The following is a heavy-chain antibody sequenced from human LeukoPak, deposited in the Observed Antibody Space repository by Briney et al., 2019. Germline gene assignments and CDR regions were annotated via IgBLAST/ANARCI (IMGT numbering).Heavy chain of an antibody. V-gene: IGHV1-2*02. D-gene: IGHD1-26*01. J-gene: IGHJ4*02. Sequence: ASVKVSCKASGYTFTGYYMHWVRQAPGQGLEWMGWINPNSGGTNYAQKFQGRVTMTRDTSISTAYMELSRLRSDDTAVYYCARDIDDVGALLDFWGQGTLVTVSS. CDR2: INPNSGGT. CDR3: ARDIDDVGALLDF. CDR1: GYTFTGYY.